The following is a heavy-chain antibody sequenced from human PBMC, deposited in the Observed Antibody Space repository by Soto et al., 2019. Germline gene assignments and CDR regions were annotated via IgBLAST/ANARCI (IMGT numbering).Heavy chain of an antibody. Sequence: GGSLRLSCAASGFTFSSYSMNWVRQAPGKGLEWVSSISSSSSYIYYADSVKGRFTISRDNAKNSLYLQMNSLRAEDTAVYYCARDLGQIGYSSSWYFDYWGQGTLVTVSS. CDR3: ARDLGQIGYSSSWYFDY. J-gene: IGHJ4*02. D-gene: IGHD6-13*01. CDR1: GFTFSSYS. CDR2: ISSSSSYI. V-gene: IGHV3-21*01.